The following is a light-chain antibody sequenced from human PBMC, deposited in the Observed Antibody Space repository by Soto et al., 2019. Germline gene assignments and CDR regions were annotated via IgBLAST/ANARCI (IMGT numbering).Light chain of an antibody. CDR2: AAS. Sequence: DIQMTHSPSTLSASVGDRVTITCRASQSISSYLNWYRQKPGKAPKLLIYAASSLESGVPSRFSGTGSGTEFTFSITSLQPEDFGTYYCQQCYMGWTFGQGTKVDIK. V-gene: IGKV1-39*01. CDR3: QQCYMGWT. J-gene: IGKJ1*01. CDR1: QSISSY.